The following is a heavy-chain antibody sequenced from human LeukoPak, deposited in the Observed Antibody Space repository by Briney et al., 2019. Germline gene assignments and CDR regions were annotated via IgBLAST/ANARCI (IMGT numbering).Heavy chain of an antibody. Sequence: GGSLRLSCAASGFSFSSYAMSWVRQAPGKGLEWVSAMSSSDDGRYYAASVRGRFTISRDTSRSTLYLQMNSLRAEDTAVYYCAKDRGPRVMFDAFDVWGQGTMVTVSS. J-gene: IGHJ3*01. CDR3: AKDRGPRVMFDAFDV. CDR2: MSSSDDGR. CDR1: GFSFSSYA. V-gene: IGHV3-23*01. D-gene: IGHD3-10*01.